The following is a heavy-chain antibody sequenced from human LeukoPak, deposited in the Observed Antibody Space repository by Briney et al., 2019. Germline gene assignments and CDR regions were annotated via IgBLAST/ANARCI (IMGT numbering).Heavy chain of an antibody. CDR3: AKLVGY. Sequence: PPGGSLRLSCAASRFTFSSYSMNWVRQAPGKGLEWVSVITGSGGTTYYADSVKGRFTISRDISKNTLYLQMNSLRAEDTAVYFCAKLVGYWGQGTLVTVSS. CDR2: ITGSGGTT. J-gene: IGHJ4*02. D-gene: IGHD2-8*02. CDR1: RFTFSSYS. V-gene: IGHV3-23*01.